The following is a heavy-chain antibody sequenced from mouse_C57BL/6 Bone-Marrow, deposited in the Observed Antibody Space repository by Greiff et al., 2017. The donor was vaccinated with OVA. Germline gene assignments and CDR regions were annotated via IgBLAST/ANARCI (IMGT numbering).Heavy chain of an antibody. V-gene: IGHV1-53*01. CDR2: INPSNGGT. D-gene: IGHD1-1*01. Sequence: QVQLQQSGTELVKPGASVKLSCKASGYTFTSYWMHWVKQRPGQGLEWIGNINPSNGGTNYNEKFKSKATLTVDKSSSTAYMQLSSLTSEDSAVYYCARLYYYGSSFYWDFDVWGTGTTVTVSS. CDR3: ARLYYYGSSFYWDFDV. CDR1: GYTFTSYW. J-gene: IGHJ1*03.